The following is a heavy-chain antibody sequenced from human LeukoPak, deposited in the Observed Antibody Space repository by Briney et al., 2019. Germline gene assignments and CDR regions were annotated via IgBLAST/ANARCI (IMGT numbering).Heavy chain of an antibody. V-gene: IGHV3-11*04. CDR3: ARDRIGYCSSTSCPYDY. CDR1: GFTFSDYY. J-gene: IGHJ4*02. Sequence: GGSLRLSCAASGFTFSDYYMSWIRQAPGKGLEWVSYISSSGSTIYYADSVKGRFTISRDNAKNSLYLQMNSLRAEDTAVYYCARDRIGYCSSTSCPYDYWGQGTLVTVSS. CDR2: ISSSGSTI. D-gene: IGHD2-2*03.